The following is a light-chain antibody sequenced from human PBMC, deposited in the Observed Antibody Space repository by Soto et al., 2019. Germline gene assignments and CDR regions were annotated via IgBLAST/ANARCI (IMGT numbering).Light chain of an antibody. CDR3: QQYDNWPWT. V-gene: IGKV3-15*01. CDR2: GAA. Sequence: EVVMKQSPATLSVSQGERATVSCRASESVSSNLAWYQQRPGQAPRLVIYGAATRATGIPARFSGRGSGTEFTLTVSSLQSEDFAVYYCQQYDNWPWTFGQGTKVDI. J-gene: IGKJ1*01. CDR1: ESVSSN.